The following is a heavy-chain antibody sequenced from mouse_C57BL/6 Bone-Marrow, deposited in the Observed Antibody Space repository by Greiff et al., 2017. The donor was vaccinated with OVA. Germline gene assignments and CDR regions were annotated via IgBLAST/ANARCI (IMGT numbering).Heavy chain of an antibody. V-gene: IGHV10-3*01. CDR2: IRSKSSNYAT. J-gene: IGHJ3*01. CDR3: VRDRYYGSSSAWFAY. D-gene: IGHD1-1*01. Sequence: EVMLVESGGGLVQPKGSLKLSCAASGFTFNTYAMHWVRQAPGKGLEWVARIRSKSSNYATYYADSVKDRFTISRDDSQSMHYLQMNNLKTEDTAMYYCVRDRYYGSSSAWFAYWGQGTLVTVSA. CDR1: GFTFNTYA.